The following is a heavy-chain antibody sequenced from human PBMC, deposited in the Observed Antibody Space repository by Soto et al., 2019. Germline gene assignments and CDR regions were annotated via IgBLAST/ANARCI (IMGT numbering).Heavy chain of an antibody. CDR1: GFTFSSYY. CDR3: ATWGGAGTDY. V-gene: IGHV3-7*01. D-gene: IGHD1-26*01. J-gene: IGHJ4*02. CDR2: VNEDGSEK. Sequence: EVQLVESGGGLVQPGGSLRLSCAASGFTFSSYYMSWVRQAQGKGLEWVANVNEDGSEKYYVDSVKGRFTVSRDNAKNSLYLQMNSLRAEDTAVYYCATWGGAGTDYWSQGTLLTVSS.